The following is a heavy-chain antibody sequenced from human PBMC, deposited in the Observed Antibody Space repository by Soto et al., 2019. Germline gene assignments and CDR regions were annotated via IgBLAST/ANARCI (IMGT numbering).Heavy chain of an antibody. D-gene: IGHD2-15*01. CDR1: GGSISSYY. V-gene: IGHV4-59*01. Sequence: QVQLQESGPGLVKPSETLSLTCTVSGGSISSYYWSWIRQPPGKGLEWIGYIYYSGSTNYNPSLKSRVTISVDTSKNQFSLKLSSVTAADTAVYYCALRRHSENYDYYYMDVWGKGTTVTVSS. J-gene: IGHJ6*03. CDR2: IYYSGST. CDR3: ALRRHSENYDYYYMDV.